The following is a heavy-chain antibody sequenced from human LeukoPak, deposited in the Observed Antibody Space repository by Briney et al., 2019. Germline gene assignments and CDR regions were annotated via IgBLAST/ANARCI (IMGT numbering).Heavy chain of an antibody. J-gene: IGHJ3*02. V-gene: IGHV4-31*03. CDR1: GGSISSGGYY. Sequence: SRTLSLTCTVSGGSISSGGYYWSWIRQHPGKGLEWIRYIYYSGSTYYNPSLKSRVTISVDTSKNQFSLKLSSVTAADTAVYYCASTTLNCGGDCYGAFDIWGQGTMVTVSS. D-gene: IGHD2-21*02. CDR3: ASTTLNCGGDCYGAFDI. CDR2: IYYSGST.